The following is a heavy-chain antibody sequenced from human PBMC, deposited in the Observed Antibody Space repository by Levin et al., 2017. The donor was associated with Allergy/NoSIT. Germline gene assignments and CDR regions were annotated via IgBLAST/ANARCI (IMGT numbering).Heavy chain of an antibody. J-gene: IGHJ4*02. V-gene: IGHV4-34*01. CDR3: AREGDRSGYEY. CDR1: GGSFSGYY. D-gene: IGHD3-22*01. Sequence: PGGSLRLSCAVYGGSFSGYYWTWIRQSPEKGLEWIGEINHNGTTSHNPSLRSRITIAVDTSKNQFSLRLTSVTAADTGVYYCAREGDRSGYEYWGQGTLVTVSS. CDR2: INHNGTT.